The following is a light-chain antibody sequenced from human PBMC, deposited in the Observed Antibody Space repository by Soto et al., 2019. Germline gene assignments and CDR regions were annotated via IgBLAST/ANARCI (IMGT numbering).Light chain of an antibody. CDR2: GAS. CDR3: QQYNNWPPIT. V-gene: IGKV3-15*01. Sequence: EIVVTQSPATLSVSPGERATLSCRSSQSVNTNFAWYQQKPGQAPRLLIYGASTRATGIPARFSGSGSGTEFTLTISSLQSEDFAVYYCQQYNNWPPITFGQGTRLEIK. CDR1: QSVNTN. J-gene: IGKJ5*01.